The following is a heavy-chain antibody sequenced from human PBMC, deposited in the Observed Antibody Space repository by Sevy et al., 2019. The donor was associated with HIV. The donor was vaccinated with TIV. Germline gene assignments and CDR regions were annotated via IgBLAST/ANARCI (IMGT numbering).Heavy chain of an antibody. D-gene: IGHD3-10*01. V-gene: IGHV3-11*01. J-gene: IGHJ4*02. CDR2: ISSSGSTI. CDR1: GFTFSDYY. Sequence: EGSLRLSCAASGFTFSDYYMSWIRQAPGKGLEWVSYISSSGSTIYYADSVKGRFTISRDNAKNSLYLQMNSLRAEDTAVYYCARDTPYGSGSPRFDYWGQGTLVTVSS. CDR3: ARDTPYGSGSPRFDY.